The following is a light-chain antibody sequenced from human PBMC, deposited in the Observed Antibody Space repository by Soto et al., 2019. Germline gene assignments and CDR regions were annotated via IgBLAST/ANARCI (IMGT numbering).Light chain of an antibody. CDR3: QQRSHWPPST. CDR1: QSVSSY. V-gene: IGKV3-11*01. CDR2: DAS. Sequence: EIVLTQSPATLSLSPGERATLSCRASQSVSSYLAWYQQKPGQAPRLLIYDASNRATGIPARFSGSGSGTDFTLTISSLEPEDFAVYYCQQRSHWPPSTFGQGTKV. J-gene: IGKJ1*01.